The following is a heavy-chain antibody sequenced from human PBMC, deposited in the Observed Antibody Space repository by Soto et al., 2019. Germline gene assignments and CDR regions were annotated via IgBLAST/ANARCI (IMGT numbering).Heavy chain of an antibody. CDR2: MNPNSGDT. CDR1: GYSFTNYD. Sequence: QVQLVQSGAEVKKPGASVRVSCKASGYSFTNYDINWVRQASGQGLEWMGWMNPNSGDTGFAQNFQGRVTMTRNTSKSTADMELSSLRSEDTAVYYCARVPRESTTRDYWGQGTLVTVSS. D-gene: IGHD1-1*01. CDR3: ARVPRESTTRDY. J-gene: IGHJ4*02. V-gene: IGHV1-8*01.